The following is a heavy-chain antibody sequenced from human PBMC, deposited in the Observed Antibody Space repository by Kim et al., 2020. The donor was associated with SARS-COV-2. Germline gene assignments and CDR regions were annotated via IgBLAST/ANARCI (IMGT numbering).Heavy chain of an antibody. Sequence: ADSVKGRFTISRDNSKNTLYLQMSSLRAEDTAVYYCARDRGSQELVLIDYWGQGTLVTVSS. V-gene: IGHV3-30*15. J-gene: IGHJ4*02. D-gene: IGHD6-6*01. CDR3: ARDRGSQELVLIDY.